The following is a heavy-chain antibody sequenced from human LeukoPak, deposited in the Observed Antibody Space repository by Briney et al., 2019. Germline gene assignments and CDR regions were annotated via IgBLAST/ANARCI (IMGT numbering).Heavy chain of an antibody. CDR2: IIPIFGTA. CDR3: ARARSYYCSSTSCYIPLYFQH. Sequence: SVKVSCKASGGTFSSYAISWVRQAPGQGLEWMGGIIPIFGTANYAQKFQGRVAITTDESASTAYMELSSLRSEDTAVYYCARARSYYCSSTSCYIPLYFQHWGQGTLVTVSS. V-gene: IGHV1-69*05. D-gene: IGHD2-2*02. J-gene: IGHJ1*01. CDR1: GGTFSSYA.